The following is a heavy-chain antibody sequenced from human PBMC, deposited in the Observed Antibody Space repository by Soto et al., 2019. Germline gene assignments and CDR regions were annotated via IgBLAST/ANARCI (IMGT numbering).Heavy chain of an antibody. Sequence: GGSLRLSCAASGFTFSSYGMHWVRQAPGKGLEWVAVISYDGSNKYYADSVKGRFTISRDNSKNTLYLQMNSLRAEDTAVYYCAKEGSSGWYDFDYWGHRTLVTVSS. CDR3: AKEGSSGWYDFDY. CDR1: GFTFSSYG. D-gene: IGHD6-19*01. J-gene: IGHJ4*01. V-gene: IGHV3-30*18. CDR2: ISYDGSNK.